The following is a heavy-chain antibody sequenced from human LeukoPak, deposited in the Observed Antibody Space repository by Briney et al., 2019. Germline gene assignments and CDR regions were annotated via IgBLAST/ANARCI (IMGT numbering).Heavy chain of an antibody. V-gene: IGHV1-8*03. CDR1: GFTFTSSA. D-gene: IGHD4-17*01. CDR2: MNPNSGNT. CDR3: AREGQDYADAFDI. J-gene: IGHJ3*02. Sequence: ASVKVSCKASGFTFTSSAMQWVRQATGQGLEWMGWMNPNSGNTGYAQKFQGRVTITRNTSISTAYMELSSLRSEDTAVYYCAREGQDYADAFDIWGQGTMVTVSS.